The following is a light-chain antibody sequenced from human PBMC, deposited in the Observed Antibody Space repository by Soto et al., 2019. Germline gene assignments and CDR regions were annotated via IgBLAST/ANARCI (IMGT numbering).Light chain of an antibody. CDR1: QNISRS. Sequence: EIVMTQSPVTLSVSPGERATLSCRASQNISRSLAWYQQKPGQGPSLLIYGTSTRAGGVPARFSGGGSGTEFTLTISSLQSEDFAVYYCQQYNKWPTFGGGTKVDIK. CDR2: GTS. V-gene: IGKV3-15*01. J-gene: IGKJ4*01. CDR3: QQYNKWPT.